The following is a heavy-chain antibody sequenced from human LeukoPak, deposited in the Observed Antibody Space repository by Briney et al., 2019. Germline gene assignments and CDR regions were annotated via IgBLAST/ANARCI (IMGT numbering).Heavy chain of an antibody. CDR2: IWYDGSNK. J-gene: IGHJ4*02. V-gene: IGHV3-33*06. Sequence: GGSLRLSCAASGFTFSSYWMSWVRQAPGKGLEWVAVIWYDGSNKYYADSVKGRFTISRDNSKNTLYLQMNSLRAEDTAVYYCAKDRDDYYDSSGYFDYWGQGTLVTVSS. CDR3: AKDRDDYYDSSGYFDY. D-gene: IGHD3-22*01. CDR1: GFTFSSYW.